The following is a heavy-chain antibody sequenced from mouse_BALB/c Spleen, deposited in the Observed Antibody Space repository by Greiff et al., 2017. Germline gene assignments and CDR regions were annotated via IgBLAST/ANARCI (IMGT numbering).Heavy chain of an antibody. CDR3: ARSYYRYDVGFAY. V-gene: IGHV1-14*01. Sequence: EVQLQQSGPELVKPGASVKMSCKASGYTFTSYVMHWVKQKPGQGLEWIGYINPYNDGTKYNEKFKGKATLTSDKSSSTAYMELSSLTSEDSAVYYCARSYYRYDVGFAYWGQGTLVTVSA. D-gene: IGHD2-14*01. CDR2: INPYNDGT. CDR1: GYTFTSYV. J-gene: IGHJ3*01.